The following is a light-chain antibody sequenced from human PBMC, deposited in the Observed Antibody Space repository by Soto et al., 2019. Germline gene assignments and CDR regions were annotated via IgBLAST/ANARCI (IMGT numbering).Light chain of an antibody. CDR1: SSDVGGYNY. CDR2: EVS. V-gene: IGLV2-14*01. CDR3: SSYRTGGPFV. J-gene: IGLJ1*01. Sequence: QSVLTQPASVYGSAGQSIAISCTGTSSDVGGYNYVSWYQQLPGKAPKLLISEVSNRPSGVSHRFSGSKSGNTASLTISGLQAEDEADYYCSSYRTGGPFVFGTGTKVTLL.